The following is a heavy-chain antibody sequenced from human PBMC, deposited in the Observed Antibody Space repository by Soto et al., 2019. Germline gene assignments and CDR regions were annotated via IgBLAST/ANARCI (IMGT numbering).Heavy chain of an antibody. J-gene: IGHJ4*02. D-gene: IGHD3-3*01. CDR2: INNDATYR. Sequence: PGGSLRLSCAGSGFTFSDYFITWIRQAPGKGLEWISYINNDATYRKYADSVKGRFTVSRDNTKNSVFLQMNSLRPEDTALYYRGKGDTIFGVVDDWGPGTLVTVSS. V-gene: IGHV3-11*06. CDR1: GFTFSDYF. CDR3: GKGDTIFGVVDD.